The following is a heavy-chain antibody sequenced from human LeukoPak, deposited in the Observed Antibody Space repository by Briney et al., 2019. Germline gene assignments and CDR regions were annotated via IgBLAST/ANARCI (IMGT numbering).Heavy chain of an antibody. CDR1: GGSISSSTYY. Sequence: PSETLSLTCTVSGGSISSSTYYWGWIRQPPGKGLEWIGSIYYSGSTYYNPSLKSRVTISVHTSKNQFSLSLTSVTAADTAVYYCARHPVSVTRAANFDYWGQGTLVTVSS. CDR3: ARHPVSVTRAANFDY. CDR2: IYYSGST. D-gene: IGHD2-21*02. V-gene: IGHV4-39*01. J-gene: IGHJ4*02.